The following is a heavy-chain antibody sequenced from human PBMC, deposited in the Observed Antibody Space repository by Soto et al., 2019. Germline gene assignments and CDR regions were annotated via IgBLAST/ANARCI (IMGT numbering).Heavy chain of an antibody. V-gene: IGHV3-49*03. CDR2: IRSKAYGGTT. Sequence: GGSLRLSCTASGFTFGDYAMSWFRQAPGKGLEWVGFIRSKAYGGTTEYAASVKGRFTISRDDSKSIAYLQMNSLKTEDTAVYYCTRESTIWSAVGVNFDYWGQGTLVTVSS. CDR1: GFTFGDYA. CDR3: TRESTIWSAVGVNFDY. J-gene: IGHJ4*02. D-gene: IGHD2-2*01.